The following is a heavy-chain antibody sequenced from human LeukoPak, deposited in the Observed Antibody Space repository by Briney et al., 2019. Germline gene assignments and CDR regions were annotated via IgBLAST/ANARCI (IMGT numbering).Heavy chain of an antibody. CDR2: IYDSGGT. CDR3: ATQSGSSSLWAAD. Sequence: PSETLCLTCAVSGGSISSSNWWRWVRQPPGKGLEWVGEIYDSGGTNYNASLKSRVTISVDKSKNQSSLKLSSVTAADTAVYHCATQSGSSSLWAADWGQGTLVTVSS. V-gene: IGHV4-4*02. J-gene: IGHJ4*02. D-gene: IGHD6-6*01. CDR1: GGSISSSNW.